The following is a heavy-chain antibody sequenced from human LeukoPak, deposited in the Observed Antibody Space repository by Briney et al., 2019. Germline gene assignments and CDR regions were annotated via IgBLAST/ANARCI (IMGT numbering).Heavy chain of an antibody. CDR3: AREEYYGSGSYPHFDY. Sequence: ASVMVSCKASGYNFISYGISWVRQAPGQGLEWMGWINTYNGNTNYAQKYQGRVTMTTDTSTSTAYMQLRSLRSDDTAVYYCAREEYYGSGSYPHFDYWGQGTLVTVSS. CDR1: GYNFISYG. D-gene: IGHD3-10*01. V-gene: IGHV1-18*04. J-gene: IGHJ4*02. CDR2: INTYNGNT.